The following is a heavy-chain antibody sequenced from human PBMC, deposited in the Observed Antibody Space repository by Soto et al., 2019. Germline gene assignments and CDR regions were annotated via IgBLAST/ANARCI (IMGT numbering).Heavy chain of an antibody. D-gene: IGHD6-19*01. Sequence: LQLQESGPGLVKPSETLSLTCTVSNGSISSRYYWGWLRQTPGKGLEWIASIYYVGSTYYSPSLESRVTISVDPSNNQFSLRLNSVTAADTAVYYCARTAVATHWYFDLWGRGTLVT. CDR2: IYYVGST. CDR1: NGSISSRYY. V-gene: IGHV4-39*01. J-gene: IGHJ2*01. CDR3: ARTAVATHWYFDL.